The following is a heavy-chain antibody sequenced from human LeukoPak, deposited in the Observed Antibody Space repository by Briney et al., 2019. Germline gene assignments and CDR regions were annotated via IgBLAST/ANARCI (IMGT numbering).Heavy chain of an antibody. CDR1: GGSFSGYY. Sequence: SETMSLTCAVYGGSFSGYYWSWVRQPPEKGLEWIGEINHIGSTNYNPSLKSRVNISVDTSKNQFSLKLSSVTAADTAVYYCARIKRWYYYDSSGYYSRGYFDYWGQGTLVTVSS. D-gene: IGHD3-22*01. CDR2: INHIGST. CDR3: ARIKRWYYYDSSGYYSRGYFDY. V-gene: IGHV4-34*01. J-gene: IGHJ4*02.